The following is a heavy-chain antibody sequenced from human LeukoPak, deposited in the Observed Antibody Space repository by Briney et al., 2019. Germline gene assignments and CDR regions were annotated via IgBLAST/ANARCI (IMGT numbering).Heavy chain of an antibody. Sequence: SETLSLTCTVSGGSISSYYWSWIRQPPGKGLEWIGYIYYSGSTNYKPSLKSRVTISVDTSKNQFSLKLSSVTAADTAVYYCAREGTIGAFDIWGQGTMVTVSS. D-gene: IGHD3-9*01. CDR3: AREGTIGAFDI. CDR2: IYYSGST. J-gene: IGHJ3*02. CDR1: GGSISSYY. V-gene: IGHV4-59*01.